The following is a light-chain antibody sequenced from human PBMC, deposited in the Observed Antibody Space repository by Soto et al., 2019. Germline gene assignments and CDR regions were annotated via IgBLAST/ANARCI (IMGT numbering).Light chain of an antibody. J-gene: IGKJ2*01. CDR2: DAS. V-gene: IGKV1-33*01. CDR3: QQYNNLPVT. Sequence: DIQMTQSPSSLSASVGDRITITCQASQAISNYLNWYQQKPGKAPKLLIYDASNLETGVPSRFSGSGSGTDFTFTISSLQPEDIATYYWQQYNNLPVTFGQGTKLEIK. CDR1: QAISNY.